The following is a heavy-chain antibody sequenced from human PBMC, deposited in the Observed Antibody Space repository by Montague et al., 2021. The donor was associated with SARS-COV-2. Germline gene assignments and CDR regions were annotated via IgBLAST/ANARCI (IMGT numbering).Heavy chain of an antibody. Sequence: SLRLSCAASGFTFSGYAMSWVRQAPGKGLEWVSSVFASGSGTYYADSVKGRFTISRDNSKSTLFLQMNSLRAEDTAIYYCARNPTVTGMAATISWYFDLWGRGTLVTASS. CDR3: ARNPTVTGMAATISWYFDL. V-gene: IGHV3-23*03. CDR1: GFTFSGYA. J-gene: IGHJ2*01. CDR2: VFASGSGT. D-gene: IGHD5-24*01.